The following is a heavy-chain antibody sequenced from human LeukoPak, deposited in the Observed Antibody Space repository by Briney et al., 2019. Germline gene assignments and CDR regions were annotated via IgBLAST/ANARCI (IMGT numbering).Heavy chain of an antibody. CDR2: MNPNSGNS. Sequence: ASVKVSCKASGYTFTNHDINWVRQAPGQGLEWVGWMNPNSGNSGSAQKFQGRVTMTRDTSTSTAYMELSSLRSDDTAVYYCARARTDLWFGDLAYAFEIWGPGTVVTVSS. D-gene: IGHD3-10*01. J-gene: IGHJ3*02. CDR1: GYTFTNHD. CDR3: ARARTDLWFGDLAYAFEI. V-gene: IGHV1-8*01.